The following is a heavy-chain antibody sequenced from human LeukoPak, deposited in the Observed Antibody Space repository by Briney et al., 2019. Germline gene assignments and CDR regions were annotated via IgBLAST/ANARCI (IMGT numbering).Heavy chain of an antibody. V-gene: IGHV3-33*01. CDR1: GFTFSSYG. D-gene: IGHD5-12*01. J-gene: IGHJ4*02. CDR3: ARDGTYTDYDPDFDI. CDR2: IWYDGSNK. Sequence: GRSLRLSCAASGFTFSSYGMHWVRQAPGKGLEWVAVIWYDGSNKYYPDSVKGRFTISRDNSKNTLYLQMNSLRTEDTAVFYCARDGTYTDYDPDFDIWGQGTLVTVSS.